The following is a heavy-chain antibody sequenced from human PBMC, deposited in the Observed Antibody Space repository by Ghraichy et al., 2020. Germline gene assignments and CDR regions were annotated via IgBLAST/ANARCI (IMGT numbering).Heavy chain of an antibody. V-gene: IGHV3-11*01. J-gene: IGHJ6*02. Sequence: GGSLRLSCAASGFTFSDYYMSWIRQAPVKGLEWVSSISSSASIIYYADSVMGRFTISRDNAKNSLFLQMNSLRAEDTAMYYCARVVDYGMDVWGQGTTVTVSS. CDR3: ARVVDYGMDV. CDR2: ISSSASII. D-gene: IGHD2-15*01. CDR1: GFTFSDYY.